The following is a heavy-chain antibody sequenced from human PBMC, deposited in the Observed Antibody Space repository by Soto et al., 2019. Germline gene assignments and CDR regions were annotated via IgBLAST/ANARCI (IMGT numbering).Heavy chain of an antibody. CDR3: ARGGPLGGSRLELLRGSYGY. D-gene: IGHD1-7*01. CDR1: GGSFSGYY. Sequence: QVQLQQWGAGLLKPSETLSLTCAVYGGSFSGYYWSWIRQPPGKGLEWIGEINHSGSTNYNPSLKSRVTISVDTSKNQFSLKLSSVTAADTAVYYCARGGPLGGSRLELLRGSYGYWGQGTLVTVSS. V-gene: IGHV4-34*01. J-gene: IGHJ4*02. CDR2: INHSGST.